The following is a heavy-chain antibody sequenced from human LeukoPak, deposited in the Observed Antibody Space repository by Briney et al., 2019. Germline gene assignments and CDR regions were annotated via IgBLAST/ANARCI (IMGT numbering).Heavy chain of an antibody. D-gene: IGHD3-10*01. CDR2: INHSGST. V-gene: IGHV4-34*01. CDR3: ARGLALWFGELSD. J-gene: IGHJ4*02. Sequence: SETLSLTCAVYGGCFSGYYWSWIRQPPGNGLEWIGEINHSGSTNYNPSLKSRVTISVDTSKNQFSLKLSSVTASDTAVYYCARGLALWFGELSDWGQGTLVTVSS. CDR1: GGCFSGYY.